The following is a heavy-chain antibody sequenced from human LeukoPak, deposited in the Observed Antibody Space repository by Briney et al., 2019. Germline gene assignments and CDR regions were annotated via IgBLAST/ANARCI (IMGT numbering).Heavy chain of an antibody. CDR1: GFTFNNYA. CDR3: AKQFDGYNYYFDY. D-gene: IGHD5-24*01. J-gene: IGHJ4*02. CDR2: ISGSGGTT. Sequence: GGSLRLSCAASGFTFNNYAMNLVRQAPGKGREWVSVISGSGGTTYYADSVKGRFTISRDNSKNTLYLQVNSLRAEDTAVYYCAKQFDGYNYYFDYWGQGTLVTVSS. V-gene: IGHV3-23*01.